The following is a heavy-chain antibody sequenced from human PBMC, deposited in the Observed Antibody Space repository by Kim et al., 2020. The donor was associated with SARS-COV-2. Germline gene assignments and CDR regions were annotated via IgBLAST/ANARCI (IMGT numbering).Heavy chain of an antibody. J-gene: IGHJ4*02. CDR1: GFNVNSKY. D-gene: IGHD6-19*01. V-gene: IGHV3-53*01. Sequence: GGSLRLSCVASGFNVNSKYMSWVRQAPGKGLEWVSVLYTGGSTFYGDSVKGRFTISRDISKNTVYLQMSNLRAEDTAVYYCARVSDWYLWVVDSWGQGTLVTVSS. CDR2: LYTGGST. CDR3: ARVSDWYLWVVDS.